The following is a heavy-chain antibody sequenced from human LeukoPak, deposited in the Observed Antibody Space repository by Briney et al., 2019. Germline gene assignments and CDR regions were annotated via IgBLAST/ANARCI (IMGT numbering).Heavy chain of an antibody. V-gene: IGHV3-74*01. Sequence: GGSLSLSCAASGFTFSTYWMHWVRQAPGKGLVWVSRINSDGSNTNYADSVKGRFTISRDNAKNTLFLQMNSLRAEDTAVYYCARVTAWSGYYFLDYWGQGTLVAVSS. CDR3: ARVTAWSGYYFLDY. D-gene: IGHD3-3*01. CDR2: INSDGSNT. CDR1: GFTFSTYW. J-gene: IGHJ4*02.